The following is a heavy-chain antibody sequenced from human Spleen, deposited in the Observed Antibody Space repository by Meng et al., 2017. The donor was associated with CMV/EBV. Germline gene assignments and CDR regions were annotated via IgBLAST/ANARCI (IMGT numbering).Heavy chain of an antibody. D-gene: IGHD3-3*01. J-gene: IGHJ4*02. CDR2: ISGSGGST. V-gene: IGHV3-23*01. CDR1: GFSFSSYA. CDR3: AKDPNYDFWTGLFDY. Sequence: SGFSFSSYAMSWVRQAQGKGLEWVSVISGSGGSTSYADSVKGRFTISRDKFKNMLYLQMSSLRAEDTAVYYCAKDPNYDFWTGLFDYWGQGTLVTVSS.